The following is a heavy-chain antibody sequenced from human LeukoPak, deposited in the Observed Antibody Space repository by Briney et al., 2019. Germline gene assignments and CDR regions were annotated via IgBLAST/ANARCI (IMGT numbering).Heavy chain of an antibody. CDR3: TKTGQQLVGFDY. Sequence: SGTLSPTCSVLDTSISSSSYYWGWIRQPPGKGLEGSWSILYRGTTYYNPSLKSRVTLSIDTSKTPFCLKLSSVPAAAPCVDCRTKTGQQLVGFDYWGQGTPLTLSS. V-gene: IGHV4-39*01. CDR1: DTSISSSSYY. J-gene: IGHJ4*02. CDR2: ILYRGTT. D-gene: IGHD6-13*01.